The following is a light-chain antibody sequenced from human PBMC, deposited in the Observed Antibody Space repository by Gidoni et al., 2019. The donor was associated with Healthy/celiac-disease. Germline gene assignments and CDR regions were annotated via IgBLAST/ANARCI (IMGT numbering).Light chain of an antibody. J-gene: IGKJ4*01. CDR2: KAS. V-gene: IGKV1-5*03. CDR1: QSISSW. Sequence: DLQMPQSPSTLSASVGDRVTITCRASQSISSWLAWYQQKPGKAPKLLIYKASSLESGVPSRFSGSGSGTECTLTISSLQPDDFATYYCQQYNSYSFLTFGGGTKVEIK. CDR3: QQYNSYSFLT.